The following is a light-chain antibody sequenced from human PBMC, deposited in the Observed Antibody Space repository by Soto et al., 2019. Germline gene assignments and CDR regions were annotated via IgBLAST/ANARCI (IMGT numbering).Light chain of an antibody. J-gene: IGLJ3*02. CDR3: NSYTTTSTVV. CDR2: GAS. Sequence: QSALTQPASVSGSPGQSITISCTGTSSDIGTYNYVSWYQQHPGKAPKLMIYGASNRPSGIPNRFSGSKSGNTASLTISGLQAEDEADYYCNSYTTTSTVVFGGGTQLTVL. CDR1: SSDIGTYNY. V-gene: IGLV2-14*01.